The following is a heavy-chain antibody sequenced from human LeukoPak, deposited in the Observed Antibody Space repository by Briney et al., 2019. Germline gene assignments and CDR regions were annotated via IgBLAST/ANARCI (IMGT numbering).Heavy chain of an antibody. Sequence: GGSLRLSCAASGFTFSSYAMSWVRQAPGKGLEWVSGISGSGDNTYYADSMKGRFTISRDNSKNTLYVQVNSLGTEDTAAYYCAKGSYYDSSGSFYFDYWGQGTLVTVSS. CDR3: AKGSYYDSSGSFYFDY. CDR2: ISGSGDNT. J-gene: IGHJ4*02. CDR1: GFTFSSYA. V-gene: IGHV3-23*01. D-gene: IGHD3-22*01.